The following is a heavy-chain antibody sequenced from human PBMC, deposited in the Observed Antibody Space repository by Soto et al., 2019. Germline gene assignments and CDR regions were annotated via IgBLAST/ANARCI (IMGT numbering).Heavy chain of an antibody. J-gene: IGHJ5*02. Sequence: QVQLQESGPGLVKASQTLSLTCTVSGGSISSGGYYWSWIRQHPGKGLEWIGYIYNSGSTYYNPSIKSRGTRAADTSKNQFSLKLSSVTAADTAVYYCARDPAPWGQGTLVTVSS. CDR2: IYNSGST. CDR3: ARDPAP. V-gene: IGHV4-31*03. CDR1: GGSISSGGYY.